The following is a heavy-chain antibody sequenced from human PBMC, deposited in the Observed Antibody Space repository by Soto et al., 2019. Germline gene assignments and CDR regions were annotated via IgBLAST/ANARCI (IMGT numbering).Heavy chain of an antibody. J-gene: IGHJ6*02. CDR2: ISGSGGST. Sequence: PGGSLRLSCAASGFTFSSYAMSWVRQAPGKGLEWVSAISGSGGSTYYADSVKGRFTISRDNAKNSLCLQMNSLRAEDTAVYYCARDYDFWSGYHPVHYYYGMNVWGQGTTVTVSS. CDR3: ARDYDFWSGYHPVHYYYGMNV. D-gene: IGHD3-3*01. CDR1: GFTFSSYA. V-gene: IGHV3-23*01.